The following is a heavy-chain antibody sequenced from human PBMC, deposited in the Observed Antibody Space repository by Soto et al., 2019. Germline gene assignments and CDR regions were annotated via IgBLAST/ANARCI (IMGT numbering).Heavy chain of an antibody. CDR1: GFAFSSYW. D-gene: IGHD3-22*01. Sequence: GGSLRLSCAASGFAFSSYWINWVRQATGKGLEWVSAIGTAGDTYYPGSVKGRFAISRENAKNSLYLQMNSLRAGDTAVYYCARVNNYYDSSGFDAFDIWGQGTMVTVSS. CDR3: ARVNNYYDSSGFDAFDI. J-gene: IGHJ3*02. V-gene: IGHV3-13*01. CDR2: IGTAGDT.